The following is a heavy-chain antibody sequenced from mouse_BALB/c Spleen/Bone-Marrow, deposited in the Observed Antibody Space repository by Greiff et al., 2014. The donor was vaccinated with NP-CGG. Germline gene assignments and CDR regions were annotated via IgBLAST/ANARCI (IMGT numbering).Heavy chain of an antibody. D-gene: IGHD1-1*01. CDR3: AIYYYGSSGFAY. CDR2: IDPANGNT. V-gene: IGHV14-3*02. Sequence: VHVKQSGAELVKPGASVKLSCTASGFNIKDTYMHWVKQRPEQGLEWIGRIDPANGNTKYDPKFQGKATITADTSSNTAYLQLSSLTSEDTAVCYCAIYYYGSSGFAYWGQGTLVTVSA. J-gene: IGHJ3*01. CDR1: GFNIKDTY.